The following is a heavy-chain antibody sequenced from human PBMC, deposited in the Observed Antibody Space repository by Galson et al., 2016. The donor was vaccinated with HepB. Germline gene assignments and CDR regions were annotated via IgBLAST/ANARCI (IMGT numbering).Heavy chain of an antibody. D-gene: IGHD2-2*01. Sequence: SLRLSCAASGFTFDDYAMHWVRQAPGKGLEWVSGISWNSGNTGYADSVKGRFTISRDNAKDSLYLQMHSLRPEEPALYFCAKAAQYCISSSCRNWFDPWGLGTLVTVSS. V-gene: IGHV3-9*01. CDR1: GFTFDDYA. J-gene: IGHJ5*02. CDR3: AKAAQYCISSSCRNWFDP. CDR2: ISWNSGNT.